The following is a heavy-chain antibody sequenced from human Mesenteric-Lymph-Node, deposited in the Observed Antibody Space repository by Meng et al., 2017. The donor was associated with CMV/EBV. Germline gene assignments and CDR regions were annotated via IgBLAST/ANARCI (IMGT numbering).Heavy chain of an antibody. CDR1: GGSFSGYY. V-gene: IGHV4-34*02. J-gene: IGHJ4*02. CDR2: INHSGST. CDR3: ARGSSYDILTGYFDY. D-gene: IGHD3-9*01. Sequence: LQQLGPGMSQPLPALAVTCAVYGGSFSGYYCNWIRQSREKGLEWIGEINHSGSTTYNPSFTSRIIISVDTSTTQISLNMSSVTAADTAVYYCARGSSYDILTGYFDYWGQGALVTVSS.